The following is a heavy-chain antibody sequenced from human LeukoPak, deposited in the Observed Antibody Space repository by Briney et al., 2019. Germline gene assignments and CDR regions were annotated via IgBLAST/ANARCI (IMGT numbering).Heavy chain of an antibody. Sequence: GGSLRLSCAASGFTFSSYSMNWVRQAPGKGLEWVSSISSSSSYIYYADSVKGRFTISRDNAKNSLYLQMNSLRAEDTAVYYCAREVNPGGLDAFDIWGQGTMVTVSS. CDR2: ISSSSSYI. J-gene: IGHJ3*02. CDR1: GFTFSSYS. V-gene: IGHV3-21*04. CDR3: AREVNPGGLDAFDI. D-gene: IGHD1-14*01.